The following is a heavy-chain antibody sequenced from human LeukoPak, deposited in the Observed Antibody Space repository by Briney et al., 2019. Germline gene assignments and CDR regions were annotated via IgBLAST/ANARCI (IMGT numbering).Heavy chain of an antibody. CDR3: ARDRGNSDPGDWFDS. Sequence: GGSLRLSCAASGFTFSDYYMSWIRQAPGKGLEWVSYISGSGSTVYYAASVRGRFTISRDNAKNSLFLQMNSLRAEDTAVYYCARDRGNSDPGDWFDSWGQGTLVTVSS. D-gene: IGHD4-23*01. V-gene: IGHV3-11*01. J-gene: IGHJ5*01. CDR2: ISGSGSTV. CDR1: GFTFSDYY.